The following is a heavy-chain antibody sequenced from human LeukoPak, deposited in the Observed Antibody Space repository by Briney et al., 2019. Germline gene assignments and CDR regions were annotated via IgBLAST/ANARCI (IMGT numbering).Heavy chain of an antibody. D-gene: IGHD3-16*01. CDR3: AKDPITFGGVDYFDY. Sequence: GGSLRLSCAASEFSVGSNYMTWVRQAPGKGLEWVSLIYSGGSTYYADSVKGRFTISRDNSKNTLYLQMNSLRAEDTAVYYCAKDPITFGGVDYFDYWGQGTLVTASS. CDR1: EFSVGSNY. V-gene: IGHV3-53*01. CDR2: IYSGGST. J-gene: IGHJ4*02.